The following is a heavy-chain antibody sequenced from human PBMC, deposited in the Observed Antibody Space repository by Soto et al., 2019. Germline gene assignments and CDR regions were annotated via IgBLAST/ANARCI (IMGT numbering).Heavy chain of an antibody. CDR1: GFTFTDHY. CDR3: ARDIRGAN. CDR2: MNSGGSNI. J-gene: IGHJ4*02. Sequence: QVQLVESGGGLGKPGGSLRLSCTASGFTFTDHYMTWIRQAPGKGLEWVSYMNSGGSNIYYADSVRGRFTISRDNAKNSVYLQMSSLRAEDTAIYYCARDIRGANWGQGTLVIVSS. D-gene: IGHD3-10*01. V-gene: IGHV3-11*01.